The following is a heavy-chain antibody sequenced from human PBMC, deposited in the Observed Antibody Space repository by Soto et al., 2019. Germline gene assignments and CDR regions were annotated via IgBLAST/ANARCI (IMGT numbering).Heavy chain of an antibody. Sequence: QVQLVQSGAEVKKPGASVKVSCKASGITYTTYAIHWVSQAPGQGLEWMGGINTGNGNTRYSQRFQGRVTLTTDTSASTAYMDLSSLTSEDTAVYYCARAISGYVTWGQGTLITVSS. D-gene: IGHD5-12*01. J-gene: IGHJ5*02. CDR3: ARAISGYVT. V-gene: IGHV1-3*04. CDR2: INTGNGNT. CDR1: GITYTTYA.